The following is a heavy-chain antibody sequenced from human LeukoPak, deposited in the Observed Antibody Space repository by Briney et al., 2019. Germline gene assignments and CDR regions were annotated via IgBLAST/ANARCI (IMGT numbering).Heavy chain of an antibody. V-gene: IGHV5-51*01. D-gene: IGHD2-2*01. J-gene: IGHJ5*02. Sequence: GESLKISCKASGYSFSSYWIGWVRQMPGKGLEWMWIIYPGDSDTRYSPSFQGQVTISADNSIRTAYLQSSSLKASDTAMYYCVRLVCSSTTCYVSRYNWFDPWGQGTLVTVSS. CDR2: IYPGDSDT. CDR3: VRLVCSSTTCYVSRYNWFDP. CDR1: GYSFSSYW.